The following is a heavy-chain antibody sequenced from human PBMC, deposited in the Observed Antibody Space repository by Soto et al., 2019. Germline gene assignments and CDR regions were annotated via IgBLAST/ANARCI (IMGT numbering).Heavy chain of an antibody. D-gene: IGHD3-3*01. CDR3: ARQAPVTIFGSYGMDV. Sequence: QVQLQESGPGLVKPSQTLSLTCTVSGGSISSGGYYWSWIRQHPGKGLEWIGYIYYSGSTYYNPSLKRRVTTSADTSTNQFALKLSSVTAANTAVYYCARQAPVTIFGSYGMDVWGQGTTVTVSS. CDR1: GGSISSGGYY. V-gene: IGHV4-31*03. J-gene: IGHJ6*02. CDR2: IYYSGST.